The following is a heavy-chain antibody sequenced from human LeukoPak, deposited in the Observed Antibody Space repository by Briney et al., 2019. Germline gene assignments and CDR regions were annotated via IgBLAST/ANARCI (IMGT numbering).Heavy chain of an antibody. Sequence: SETLSLTCAVYGGSFSGYYWSWIRQPPGKGLEWIGEINHSGSTNYNPSLKGRVTISVDTSKKELSLRLTSVTAADTAVYYCTRVWGGLARGAFDFWGHGTMVTVSS. CDR2: INHSGST. J-gene: IGHJ3*01. CDR3: TRVWGGLARGAFDF. D-gene: IGHD3/OR15-3a*01. V-gene: IGHV4-34*01. CDR1: GGSFSGYY.